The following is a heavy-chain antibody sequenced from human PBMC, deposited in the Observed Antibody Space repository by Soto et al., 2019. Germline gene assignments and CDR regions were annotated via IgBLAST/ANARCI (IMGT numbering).Heavy chain of an antibody. D-gene: IGHD2-2*01. CDR2: IIPGFGTT. Sequence: QLQLVQSGAEVKKPGSSVKVFCKASGGTFSNYTISWVRQAPGQGLEWMGGIIPGFGTTDYEQKFQGRVTITADGSTSTAYMKLSSLRYADTAVYYCARSSPYIVVRKPTGNQDYYGMDVGCKGTTLTVSS. CDR1: GGTFSNYT. CDR3: ARSSPYIVVRKPTGNQDYYGMDV. V-gene: IGHV1-69*01. J-gene: IGHJ6*04.